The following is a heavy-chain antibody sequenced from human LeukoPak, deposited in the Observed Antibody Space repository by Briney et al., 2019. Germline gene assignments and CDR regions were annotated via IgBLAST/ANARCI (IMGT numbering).Heavy chain of an antibody. D-gene: IGHD6-19*01. CDR2: ISGTGANT. J-gene: IGHJ4*02. Sequence: GGSLRLSCAVSGFTFSIYAMTWVRQAPGKGLEWVSAISGTGANTCYADSVKGRFTTSRDNPRSTLYLQMNSLSNEDTAVYYCAYADNNGWYYFDYWGQGTLVTVSS. V-gene: IGHV3-23*01. CDR3: AYADNNGWYYFDY. CDR1: GFTFSIYA.